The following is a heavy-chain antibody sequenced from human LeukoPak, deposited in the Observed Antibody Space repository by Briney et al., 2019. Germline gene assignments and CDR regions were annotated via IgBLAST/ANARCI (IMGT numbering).Heavy chain of an antibody. D-gene: IGHD2-2*01. CDR3: ASSTSFRPPRKYYYYMDV. CDR2: INHSGST. Sequence: SETLSLTCAVYGGSFSGYYWSWLRQPPGKGLEWIGEINHSGSTNYNPSLTSRVTISVDTSKNQFSLKLSSVTAAATAVYYCASSTSFRPPRKYYYYMDVWGKGTTVTVSS. CDR1: GGSFSGYY. V-gene: IGHV4-34*01. J-gene: IGHJ6*03.